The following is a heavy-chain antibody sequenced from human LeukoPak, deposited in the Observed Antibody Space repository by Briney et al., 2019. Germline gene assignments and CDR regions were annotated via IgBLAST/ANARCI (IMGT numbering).Heavy chain of an antibody. J-gene: IGHJ4*02. D-gene: IGHD3-10*01. Sequence: PSETLSLTCAVSGGSISSNSYYWGWIRQPPGKGLEWIGSIYYNGSTYYNPSLKSRDPISLYTSKNQFPLKLSSVTAVDTAVYYCARTRYYYNSRSYGAPYYFDYWGQGTLVTVSS. CDR1: GGSISSNSYY. CDR2: IYYNGST. V-gene: IGHV4-39*01. CDR3: ARTRYYYNSRSYGAPYYFDY.